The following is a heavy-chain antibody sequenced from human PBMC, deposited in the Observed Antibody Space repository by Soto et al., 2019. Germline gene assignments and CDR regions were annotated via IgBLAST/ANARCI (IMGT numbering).Heavy chain of an antibody. J-gene: IGHJ6*03. CDR1: GFTFSSSA. CDR3: AKARGSAPRWGYYCMDV. D-gene: IGHD6-25*01. Sequence: EVRLLESGGDLIQPGGSLRLSCAASGFTFSSSAMSWVRQAPDKGLEWVSAVGGNSVSTFYADSVKGRFTISKDSSKNTLFLQMNSVRAEDTAVYSCAKARGSAPRWGYYCMDVWGKGTTVTVS. V-gene: IGHV3-23*01. CDR2: VGGNSVST.